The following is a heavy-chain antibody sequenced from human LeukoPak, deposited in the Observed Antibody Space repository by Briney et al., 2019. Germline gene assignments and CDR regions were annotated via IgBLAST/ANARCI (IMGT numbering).Heavy chain of an antibody. Sequence: GGSLRLSCAASGFTFSSYEMNWVRQAPGKGLEWVSYISSSGSTIYYADSVKGRFTISRDNAKSSLYLQMNSLRAEDTAVYYCATDPHPGGAKGIDYFDYWGQGTLVIVSS. CDR1: GFTFSSYE. CDR3: ATDPHPGGAKGIDYFDY. V-gene: IGHV3-48*03. D-gene: IGHD3-16*01. J-gene: IGHJ4*02. CDR2: ISSSGSTI.